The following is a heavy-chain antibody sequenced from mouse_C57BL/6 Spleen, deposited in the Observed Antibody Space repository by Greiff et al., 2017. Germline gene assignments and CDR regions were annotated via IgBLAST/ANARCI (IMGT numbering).Heavy chain of an antibody. V-gene: IGHV1-69*01. CDR2: IDPSDSYT. CDR1: GYTFTSYW. CDR3: ARCLYGSSFFDY. J-gene: IGHJ2*01. Sequence: QVQLQQPGAELVMPGASVKLSCKASGYTFTSYWMHWVKQRPGQGLEWIGEIDPSDSYTNYNQKFKGKSTLTVDKASSTAYMQLSSLTSEDSAVYYCARCLYGSSFFDYWGQGTTLTVSS. D-gene: IGHD1-1*01.